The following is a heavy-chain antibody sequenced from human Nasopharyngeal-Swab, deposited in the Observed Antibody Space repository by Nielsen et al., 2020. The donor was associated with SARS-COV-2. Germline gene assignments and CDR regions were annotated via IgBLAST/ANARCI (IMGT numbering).Heavy chain of an antibody. Sequence: VSAKVSCKASGYTFTSYYMHWVRQAPGQGLEWMGIINPSGGSTSYAQKFQGRVTMTRDTSTSTVYMELSSLRSEDTAVYYCARDARIGYCSGGSCHFYYYYYMDVWGKGTTVTVSS. CDR3: ARDARIGYCSGGSCHFYYYYYMDV. D-gene: IGHD2-15*01. CDR1: GYTFTSYY. V-gene: IGHV1-46*01. J-gene: IGHJ6*03. CDR2: INPSGGST.